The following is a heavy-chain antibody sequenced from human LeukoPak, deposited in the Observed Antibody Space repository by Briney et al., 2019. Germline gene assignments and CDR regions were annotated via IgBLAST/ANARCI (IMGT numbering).Heavy chain of an antibody. V-gene: IGHV3-21*01. J-gene: IGHJ4*02. CDR3: ARAQPTGKHSDY. Sequence: PGGSLRLSCAASGFTFSSYSMNWVRQAPGKGLEWVSSISSSSSYIYYADSVKGRFTISRDNAKNSLYLQMNSLRAEDTAVYYRARAQPTGKHSDYWGQGTLVTVSS. D-gene: IGHD3-10*01. CDR1: GFTFSSYS. CDR2: ISSSSSYI.